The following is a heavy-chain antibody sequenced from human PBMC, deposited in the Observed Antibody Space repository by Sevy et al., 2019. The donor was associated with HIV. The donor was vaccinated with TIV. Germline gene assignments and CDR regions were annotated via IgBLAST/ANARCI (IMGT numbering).Heavy chain of an antibody. J-gene: IGHJ6*02. CDR2: INQDGSEK. CDR1: GITISSHW. Sequence: GGSLRLSCVGSGITISSHWMNWVRQAPGKGLEWVANINQDGSEKYHVDSVKGRCTISRDNAKNSGYLQMHSLRVEDSGVYYCARAMGVWGQGTTVTVSS. V-gene: IGHV3-7*01. CDR3: ARAMGV.